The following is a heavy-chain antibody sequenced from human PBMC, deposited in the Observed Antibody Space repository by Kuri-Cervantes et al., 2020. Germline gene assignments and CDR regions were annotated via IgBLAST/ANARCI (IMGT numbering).Heavy chain of an antibody. J-gene: IGHJ6*03. Sequence: GGSLRLFFAASGFTFSSYAMSWVRQAPGKGLEWVANIKQDGSEKYYVDSVKGRFTISRDNSKNTLYLQMNSLRAEDTAVYYCVTERRNYYLDVWGKGTTVTVSS. V-gene: IGHV3-7*01. CDR1: GFTFSSYA. CDR3: VTERRNYYLDV. CDR2: IKQDGSEK.